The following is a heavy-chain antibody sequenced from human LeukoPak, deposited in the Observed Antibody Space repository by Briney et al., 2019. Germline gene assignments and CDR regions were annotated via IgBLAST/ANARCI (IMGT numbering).Heavy chain of an antibody. J-gene: IGHJ4*02. CDR3: ARDRLQQPLDY. D-gene: IGHD6-13*01. CDR1: GFPFSSHG. Sequence: GGSLRVSCAGSGFPFSSHGMNWVRQAPGKGLEWVANIKQDGSEKYYVDSVKGRFTISRDNAKNSLYLQMNSLRAEDTAVYYCARDRLQQPLDYWGQGTLVTVSS. CDR2: IKQDGSEK. V-gene: IGHV3-7*01.